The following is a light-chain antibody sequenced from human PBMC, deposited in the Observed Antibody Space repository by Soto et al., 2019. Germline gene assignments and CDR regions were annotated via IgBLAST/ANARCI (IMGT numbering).Light chain of an antibody. Sequence: EIVMTQSPATLSVSPGERGTLSCRASQSVRSNLAWYQQKPGQAPRLLIYGVSTRATGVAARFSGSRSGTELTLTISGLQAEDFAVYYCQQYSQWPYTFGQGTKLEIK. V-gene: IGKV3-15*01. CDR3: QQYSQWPYT. CDR1: QSVRSN. CDR2: GVS. J-gene: IGKJ2*01.